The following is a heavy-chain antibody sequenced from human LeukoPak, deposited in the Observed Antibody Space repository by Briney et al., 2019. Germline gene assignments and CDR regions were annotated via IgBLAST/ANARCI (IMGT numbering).Heavy chain of an antibody. D-gene: IGHD5-12*01. CDR2: IWYDGSNK. V-gene: IGHV3-33*08. CDR3: VRGYKKGFDY. CDR1: GFAFSSYG. Sequence: GGSLRLSCAASGFAFSSYGMHWVRQAPGKGLEWVAVIWYDGSNKYYADSVKGRLTISRDNSKNTLYLQMNSLRAEDTAVYYCVRGYKKGFDYWGQGTLVTVSS. J-gene: IGHJ4*02.